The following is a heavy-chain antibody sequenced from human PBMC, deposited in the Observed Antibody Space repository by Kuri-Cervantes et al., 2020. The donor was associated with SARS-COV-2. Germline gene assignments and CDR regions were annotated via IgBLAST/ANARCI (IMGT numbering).Heavy chain of an antibody. D-gene: IGHD1-26*01. CDR3: ARRVGSLDY. Sequence: GESLKISCAASGFTFSSYSMNWVRQAPGKGLEWVSSISSSSSYIYYADSVKGRFTISRDNAKNSLYLQMNSLRDEDTAVYYCARRVGSLDYWGQGTLVTVSA. J-gene: IGHJ4*02. V-gene: IGHV3-21*01. CDR2: ISSSSSYI. CDR1: GFTFSSYS.